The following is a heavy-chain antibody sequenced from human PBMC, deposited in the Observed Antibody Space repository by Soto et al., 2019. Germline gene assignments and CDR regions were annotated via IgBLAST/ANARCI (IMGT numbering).Heavy chain of an antibody. CDR2: IYYSGST. V-gene: IGHV4-59*01. CDR1: GGSISSYY. CDR3: ARGRWLQLIYFDY. D-gene: IGHD5-12*01. Sequence: QVQLQESGPGLVKPSETLSLTCTVSGGSISSYYWSWIRQPPGKGLEWIGCIYYSGSTNYNPSLKSRVTISVHTSKNQFSLNLRSVTAADTAVYYCARGRWLQLIYFDYWGQGTLVTVSS. J-gene: IGHJ4*02.